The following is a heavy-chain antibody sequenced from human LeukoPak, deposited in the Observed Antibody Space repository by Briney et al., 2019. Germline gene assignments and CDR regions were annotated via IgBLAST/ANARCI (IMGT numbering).Heavy chain of an antibody. CDR1: GFTFSSYG. Sequence: GRSLRLSCAASGFTFSSYGMHWVRQAPGKGLEWVAVISYDGSNKYYADSVKGRFTISRDNSKSTLYLQMNSLRAEDTAVYYCANSPTVHLIVYWGQGTLVTVSS. CDR2: ISYDGSNK. CDR3: ANSPTVHLIVY. D-gene: IGHD4-17*01. V-gene: IGHV3-30*18. J-gene: IGHJ4*02.